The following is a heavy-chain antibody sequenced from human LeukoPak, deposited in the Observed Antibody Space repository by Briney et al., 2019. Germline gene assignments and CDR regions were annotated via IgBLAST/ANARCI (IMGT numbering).Heavy chain of an antibody. CDR3: AREQNYYGSGIDAFDI. CDR2: IWYDGSNK. D-gene: IGHD3-10*01. V-gene: IGHV3-33*01. CDR1: GFTFSSYG. Sequence: GRSLRLSCAASGFTFSSYGMHWVRQAPGKGLEWVAGIWYDGSNKYYADSVKGRFTISRDNSKNTLYLQMTSLRAEDTAVYYCAREQNYYGSGIDAFDIWGQGTMVTVSS. J-gene: IGHJ3*02.